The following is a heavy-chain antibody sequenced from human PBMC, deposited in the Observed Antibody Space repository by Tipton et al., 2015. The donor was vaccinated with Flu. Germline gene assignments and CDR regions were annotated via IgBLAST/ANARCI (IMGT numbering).Heavy chain of an antibody. J-gene: IGHJ4*02. CDR2: INHSGST. V-gene: IGHV4-34*01. Sequence: TLSLTCVVYGGSFSGYYWSWIRQPPGKGLEWIGEINHSGSTNYNPSLKSRVTISVDTSKNQFSLKLSSVTAADTAVYYCARQQWLADFDYWGQGTLVTVSS. CDR3: ARQQWLADFDY. D-gene: IGHD6-19*01. CDR1: GGSFSGYY.